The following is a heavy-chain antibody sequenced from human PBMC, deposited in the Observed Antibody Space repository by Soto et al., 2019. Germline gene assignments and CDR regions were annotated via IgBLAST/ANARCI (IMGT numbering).Heavy chain of an antibody. CDR1: GGSINNNF. J-gene: IGHJ4*02. CDR2: IYHSGSS. D-gene: IGHD6-19*01. V-gene: IGHV4-59*01. Sequence: SETLSLTCTVSGGSINNNFWSWIRQPPGKGLEWIGYIYHSGSSSYSPSLKSRVTISVDTSKNQFSLKLTSVSAADTAVYYCAREWSGWYFDYWGQGTLVTVSS. CDR3: AREWSGWYFDY.